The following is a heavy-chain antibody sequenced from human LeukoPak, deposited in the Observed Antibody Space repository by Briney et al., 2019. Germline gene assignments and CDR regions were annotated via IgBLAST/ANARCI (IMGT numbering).Heavy chain of an antibody. CDR2: INHSGST. D-gene: IGHD5-12*01. V-gene: IGHV4-34*01. CDR3: ARGGGYDYY. Sequence: SETLSLTCAVYGGSFSGYYWSWIRQPPGKGLEWIGEINHSGSTNYNPSLKSRVTISVDTSKNQFSLKLSSVTATDTAVYYCARGGGYDYYWGQGTLVTVSS. CDR1: GGSFSGYY. J-gene: IGHJ4*02.